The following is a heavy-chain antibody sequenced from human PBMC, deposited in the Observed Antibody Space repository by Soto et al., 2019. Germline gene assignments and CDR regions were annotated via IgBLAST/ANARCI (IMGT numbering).Heavy chain of an antibody. CDR3: ARALIQLWPHYYYGMDV. Sequence: VQLQESGPGLVKPSQTLSLTCTVSGGSISSGDYYWSWIRQPPGKGLDWIGYIYYSGTTYYNPSLKSRVTISVDTSKNQFSLKLSSVTAADTAVYYCARALIQLWPHYYYGMDVWGQGTTVTVSS. CDR1: GGSISSGDYY. V-gene: IGHV4-30-4*01. CDR2: IYYSGTT. J-gene: IGHJ6*02. D-gene: IGHD5-18*01.